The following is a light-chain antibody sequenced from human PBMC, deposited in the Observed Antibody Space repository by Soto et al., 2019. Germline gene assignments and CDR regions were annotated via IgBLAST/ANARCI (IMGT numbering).Light chain of an antibody. V-gene: IGKV3-20*01. J-gene: IGKJ3*01. CDR2: GAS. CDR3: QQYGSAPPFT. CDR1: QSVSSSY. Sequence: EIVLTQSPGTLSLSPGERATLSCRASQSVSSSYLAWYQQKPGQAPRLLIYGASSRATGIPDRFSGSGSGTDFTLTISRLEPEDCAVYYCQQYGSAPPFTFGHGTKLDIK.